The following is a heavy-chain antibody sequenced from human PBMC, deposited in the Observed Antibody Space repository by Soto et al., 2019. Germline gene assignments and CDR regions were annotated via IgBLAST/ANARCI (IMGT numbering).Heavy chain of an antibody. D-gene: IGHD4-17*01. CDR3: VRGGSKTLRDCFGP. CDR2: VYATGTS. J-gene: IGHJ5*02. Sequence: SETLSLTCSVSGGSMSKFYWSWIRKTAGKGLEWMGRVYATGTSDYNPSLRSRIAMSVDISKKTFSLRLRSVTAADTGVYYCVRGGSKTLRDCFGPWGQGILVT. V-gene: IGHV4-4*07. CDR1: GGSMSKFY.